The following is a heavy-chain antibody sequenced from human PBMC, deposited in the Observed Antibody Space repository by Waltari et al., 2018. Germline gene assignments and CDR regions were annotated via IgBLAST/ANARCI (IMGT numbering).Heavy chain of an antibody. Sequence: QVQLVQSGAEVKMPGASVKVSCKAFGLAFTNNFFHWVRQAPGQGLEWMGKINPSGGSTSYAQKFRGRVTMTRDTSTNTLYMELSSLKSKDTAVYYCARDGDDHAFDIWGQGTMVTVSS. CDR2: INPSGGST. V-gene: IGHV1-46*01. D-gene: IGHD1-1*01. J-gene: IGHJ3*02. CDR1: GLAFTNNF. CDR3: ARDGDDHAFDI.